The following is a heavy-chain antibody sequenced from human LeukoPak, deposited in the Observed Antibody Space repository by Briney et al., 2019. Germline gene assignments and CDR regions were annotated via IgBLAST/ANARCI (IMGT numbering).Heavy chain of an antibody. V-gene: IGHV3-23*01. CDR2: ISGSGGST. J-gene: IGHJ3*02. CDR1: GFTFSSYA. CDR3: AKVLPVARSGSYYGDAFDI. D-gene: IGHD3-10*01. Sequence: GGSLRLSCAASGFTFSSYAMSWVRQAPGKGMEWVSAISGSGGSTYYADSVKGRFTISRDNSKNTLYLQMNSLRAEDTAVYYCAKVLPVARSGSYYGDAFDIWGQGKMVTVSS.